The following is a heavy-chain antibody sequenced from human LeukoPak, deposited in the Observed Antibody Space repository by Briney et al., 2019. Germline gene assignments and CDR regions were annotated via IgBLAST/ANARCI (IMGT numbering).Heavy chain of an antibody. J-gene: IGHJ4*02. CDR2: INANSGGT. Sequence: ASVKVSCKASGYTFTGYYIHWVRQAPGQGLEWMGWINANSGGTNYAQNFQGRVTMTRDTSISTAYMELSRLRSDDTAVYCCARDDDDGYNSFYYWGQGTLVTVSS. D-gene: IGHD5-24*01. CDR3: ARDDDDGYNSFYY. V-gene: IGHV1-2*02. CDR1: GYTFTGYY.